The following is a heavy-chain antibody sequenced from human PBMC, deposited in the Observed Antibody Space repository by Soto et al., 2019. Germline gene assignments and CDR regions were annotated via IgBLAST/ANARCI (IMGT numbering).Heavy chain of an antibody. CDR1: GYTFTGYY. Sequence: QVQLVQSGAEVKKPGASVKVSCKASGYTFTGYYMHWVRQAPGQGLEWMGWINPNSGGTNYAQKFQGWVTMTRDTSISTAYMELSRLRSDGTAVYYCARDRGDILTGDGVVYDAFDIWGQGTMVTVSS. D-gene: IGHD3-9*01. CDR2: INPNSGGT. V-gene: IGHV1-2*04. J-gene: IGHJ3*02. CDR3: ARDRGDILTGDGVVYDAFDI.